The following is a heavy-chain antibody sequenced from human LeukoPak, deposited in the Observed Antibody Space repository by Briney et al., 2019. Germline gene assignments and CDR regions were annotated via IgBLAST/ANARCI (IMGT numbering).Heavy chain of an antibody. CDR2: IYYSGST. J-gene: IGHJ4*02. D-gene: IGHD3-10*01. Sequence: PSETLSLICTISGGSISSYYWSWIRQPPGKGLEGMGYIYYSGSTNYNPSLKSQVTISVDTSKNQFSLKLSSLTAADTAVYYYARGSGYYYVSGSYYRVNFDYWGQGTLVTGSS. CDR1: GGSISSYY. V-gene: IGHV4-59*01. CDR3: ARGSGYYYVSGSYYRVNFDY.